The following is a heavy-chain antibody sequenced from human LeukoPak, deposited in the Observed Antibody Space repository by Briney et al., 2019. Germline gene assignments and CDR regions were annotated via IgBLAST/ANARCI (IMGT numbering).Heavy chain of an antibody. D-gene: IGHD4-11*01. CDR3: ARDSTVRFKYYFDF. V-gene: IGHV3-21*01. CDR2: ISTSGSYI. CDR1: GFTFSSYS. J-gene: IGHJ4*02. Sequence: GGSLRLSCAASGFTFSSYSMNWVRQAPGKGLEWVSSISTSGSYISYADSVKGRFTISRDNAKNSLYMQMNSLRAEDTAVYYCARDSTVRFKYYFDFWGQGTLVTVSS.